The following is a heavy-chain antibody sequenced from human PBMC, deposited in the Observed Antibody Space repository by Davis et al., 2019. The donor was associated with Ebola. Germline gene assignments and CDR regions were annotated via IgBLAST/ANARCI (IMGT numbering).Heavy chain of an antibody. Sequence: GSLRLSCMVSGGSISDINYYWGWIRQSPGKRLEWMASIHHSGTSYINPSLQSRVIISVDTSKNQFSLKLRSVTAADTAAYYCASNYGGKHPHYYYGMDVWGQGTTVTVSS. J-gene: IGHJ6*02. D-gene: IGHD4-23*01. CDR2: IHHSGTS. CDR3: ASNYGGKHPHYYYGMDV. CDR1: GGSISDINYY. V-gene: IGHV4-39*07.